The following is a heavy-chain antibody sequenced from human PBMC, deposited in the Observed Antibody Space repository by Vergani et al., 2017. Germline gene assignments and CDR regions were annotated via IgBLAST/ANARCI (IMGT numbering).Heavy chain of an antibody. CDR1: GFTFSSYG. Sequence: QVQLVESGGGVVQPGRSLRLSCAASGFTFSSYGMHWVRQAPGKGLEWVAVISYDGSNKYYADSVKGRFTISRDNSKNTLYLQMNSLRAEDTAVYYCAKAEGYDSEPSDYWGQGTLVTVSS. CDR3: AKAEGYDSEPSDY. V-gene: IGHV3-30*18. D-gene: IGHD5-12*01. J-gene: IGHJ4*02. CDR2: ISYDGSNK.